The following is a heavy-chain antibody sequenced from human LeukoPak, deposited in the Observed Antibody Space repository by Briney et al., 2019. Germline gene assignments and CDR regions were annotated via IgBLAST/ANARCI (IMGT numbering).Heavy chain of an antibody. CDR2: ISSSTNYI. J-gene: IGHJ5*02. V-gene: IGHV3-21*01. CDR1: GFTFSSYT. D-gene: IGHD2-2*02. Sequence: GGSLRLSCAASGFTFSSYTMNWVRQAPGKGLEWVSSISSSTNYIYYADSVKGRFTISRDNAKNSLYLQMNSLRVEDTAVYYCARDRCSSTSCYNTPNWFDPWGQGTLVTVSS. CDR3: ARDRCSSTSCYNTPNWFDP.